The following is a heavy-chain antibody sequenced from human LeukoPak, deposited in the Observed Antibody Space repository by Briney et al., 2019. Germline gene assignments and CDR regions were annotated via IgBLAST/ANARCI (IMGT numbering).Heavy chain of an antibody. J-gene: IGHJ6*03. D-gene: IGHD1-1*01. CDR3: ATLAGRKTGTDPTHYYYYMDV. CDR2: MNPNSGNT. Sequence: ASVKVSCKASGYTFTSYDINWVRQATGQGLEWMGWMNPNSGNTGYAQKLQGRVTMTRNTSISTAYMELSSLRSEDTAVYYCATLAGRKTGTDPTHYYYYMDVWGKGTTVTVSS. CDR1: GYTFTSYD. V-gene: IGHV1-8*01.